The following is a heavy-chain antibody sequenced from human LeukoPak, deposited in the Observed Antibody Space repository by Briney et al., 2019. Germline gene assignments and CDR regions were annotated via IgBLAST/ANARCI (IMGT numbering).Heavy chain of an antibody. D-gene: IGHD5-18*01. CDR2: LNSDGSST. CDR3: ARGGAYSYGPLDI. V-gene: IGHV3-74*01. CDR1: GFTFSSYW. J-gene: IGHJ3*02. Sequence: GRSLRLSCAASGFTFSSYWMHWVRQAPGKGLVWVSRLNSDGSSTSYADSVKGRFTISRDNAKNTLYLQMNSLRAEDTAVYYCARGGAYSYGPLDIWGQGTMVTVSS.